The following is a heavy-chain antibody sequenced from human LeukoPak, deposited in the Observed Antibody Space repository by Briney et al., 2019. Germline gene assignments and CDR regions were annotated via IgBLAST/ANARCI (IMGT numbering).Heavy chain of an antibody. J-gene: IGHJ4*02. D-gene: IGHD3-22*01. CDR2: ISSSSRTI. Sequence: GGSLRLSCAASGFTFSSYSMTWVRQAPGKGLEWVSYISSSSRTIYYADSLKGRFTISRDNAKNSLYLQMNSLRAEDTAVYYCARESQGIRYCDSSGYYTGFVYWGQGTLVTVSS. V-gene: IGHV3-48*01. CDR3: ARESQGIRYCDSSGYYTGFVY. CDR1: GFTFSSYS.